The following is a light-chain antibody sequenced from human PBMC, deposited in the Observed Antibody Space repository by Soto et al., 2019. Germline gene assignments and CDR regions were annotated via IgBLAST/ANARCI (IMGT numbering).Light chain of an antibody. Sequence: IQMTQSPSSLSASVGDRVTITCRPSQSISNYLNLYQQKPGEAPKALIYSATNLQSGVPSRFSGSASRTEFTLTISRLQPEDFATYYCQQSYSPPYTFGQGTRLQIK. J-gene: IGKJ2*01. CDR1: QSISNY. CDR2: SAT. CDR3: QQSYSPPYT. V-gene: IGKV1-39*01.